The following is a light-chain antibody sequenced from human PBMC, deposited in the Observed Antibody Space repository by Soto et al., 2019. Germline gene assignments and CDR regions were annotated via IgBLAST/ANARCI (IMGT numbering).Light chain of an antibody. CDR3: LQDYSSLT. J-gene: IGKJ4*01. V-gene: IGKV1-6*01. CDR1: HAIRND. Sequence: AIQMPQSPSSLFASVGDRVTITCRASHAIRNDLAWYQQKPGKAPKLLIYGASSLQSGVPSRFSGSGSGTDFTLTISSLQPEDFATYYCLQDYSSLTFGGGTKVEIK. CDR2: GAS.